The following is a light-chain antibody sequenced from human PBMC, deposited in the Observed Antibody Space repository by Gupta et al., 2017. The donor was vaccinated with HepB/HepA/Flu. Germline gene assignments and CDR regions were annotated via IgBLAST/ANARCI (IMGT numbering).Light chain of an antibody. Sequence: DIQMTQSPSSLSASVGDRITITCQASQDSKNYLNWYQHKPGRAPKLLIYDASKLETGVPSRFSGSGSGTDFTFTISSLQPEDIATYYCQHYEKLRFTFGPGTKVDIK. J-gene: IGKJ3*01. CDR1: QDSKNY. CDR2: DAS. V-gene: IGKV1-33*01. CDR3: QHYEKLRFT.